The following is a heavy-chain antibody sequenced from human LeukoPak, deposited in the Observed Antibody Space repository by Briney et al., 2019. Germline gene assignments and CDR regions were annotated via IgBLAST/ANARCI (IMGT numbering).Heavy chain of an antibody. CDR2: ISGSGGST. CDR3: VRIVPAFDY. CDR1: GFTFDTHH. D-gene: IGHD2-2*01. Sequence: PGGSLRLSCAASGFTFDTHHMSWVRQAPGKGLEWVSAISGSGGSTYYADSVKGRFTISRDNSKNTLYLQMNSLRAEDTAVYYCVRIVPAFDYWGQGTLVTVSS. J-gene: IGHJ4*02. V-gene: IGHV3-23*01.